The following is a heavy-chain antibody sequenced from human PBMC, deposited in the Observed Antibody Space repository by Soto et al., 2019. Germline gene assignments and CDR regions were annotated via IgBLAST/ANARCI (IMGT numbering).Heavy chain of an antibody. CDR1: GFSFSSSP. D-gene: IGHD2-21*01. CDR2: ISYVGTNT. V-gene: IGHV3-30-3*01. CDR3: ARGPNTSGGHRWAFDYVDS. J-gene: IGHJ4*02. Sequence: GGSLRLSCAASGFSFSSSPMHWVRQAPGKGLEWVALISYVGTNTFYADSVKGRVTISRDNSKSTLYLQVDSLRPEDAAVYYCARGPNTSGGHRWAFDYVDSWGQGTLVTVSS.